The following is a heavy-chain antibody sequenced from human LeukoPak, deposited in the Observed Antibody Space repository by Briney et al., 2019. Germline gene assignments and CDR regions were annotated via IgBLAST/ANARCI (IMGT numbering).Heavy chain of an antibody. CDR1: GSSFSSHG. J-gene: IGHJ4*02. CDR2: IWYDGSNI. D-gene: IGHD3-22*01. V-gene: IGHV3-33*01. Sequence: PGTSLRLSCAASGSSFSSHGMHWVRQAPGKGLEWVAVIWYDGSNIYYTDSVKGRFTISRDNSKNTLYLQMNSLRAEDTALYYCARARNDYDSNGFSLLDYWGQGTLVTVSS. CDR3: ARARNDYDSNGFSLLDY.